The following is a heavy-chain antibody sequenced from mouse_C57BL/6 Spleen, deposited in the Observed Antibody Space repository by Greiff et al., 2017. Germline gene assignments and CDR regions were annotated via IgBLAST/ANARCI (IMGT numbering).Heavy chain of an antibody. J-gene: IGHJ3*01. CDR1: GYSFTGYY. D-gene: IGHD2-4*01. CDR2: INPSTGGT. CDR3: ARYDYDGAWFAY. V-gene: IGHV1-42*01. Sequence: VHVKQSGPELVKPGASVKISCKASGYSFTGYYMNWVKQSPEKSLEWIGEINPSTGGTTYNQKFKAKATLTVDKSSSTAYMQLKSLTSEDSAVYYCARYDYDGAWFAYWGQGTLVTVSA.